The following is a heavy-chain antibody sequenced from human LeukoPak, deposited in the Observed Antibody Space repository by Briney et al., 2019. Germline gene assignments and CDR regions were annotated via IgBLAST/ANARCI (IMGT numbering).Heavy chain of an antibody. J-gene: IGHJ4*02. CDR2: IHRNGGST. CDR3: ARGNSSFDY. D-gene: IGHD1-7*01. CDR1: GFTSDDYG. V-gene: IGHV3-20*01. Sequence: GGSLRLSCAASGFTSDDYGMSWVRQAPGKGLEWVSGIHRNGGSTGYADSVKGRFTISRDNAKNSLYLQMNSLRAEDTALYHCARGNSSFDYWGQGTPVTVSS.